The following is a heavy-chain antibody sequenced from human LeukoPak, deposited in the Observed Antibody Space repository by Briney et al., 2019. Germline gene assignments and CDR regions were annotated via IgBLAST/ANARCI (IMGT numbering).Heavy chain of an antibody. CDR2: ISGSGGST. D-gene: IGHD3-22*01. Sequence: GGSLRLSCAASGFTFSSYAMSWVRHAPGKGLEWVSAISGSGGSTYYADSVKGRFTISRDNSKNTLYLQMNSLRAEDTAVYYCAKGPTYYYDSSGYYLDYWGQGTLVTVSS. V-gene: IGHV3-23*01. J-gene: IGHJ4*02. CDR3: AKGPTYYYDSSGYYLDY. CDR1: GFTFSSYA.